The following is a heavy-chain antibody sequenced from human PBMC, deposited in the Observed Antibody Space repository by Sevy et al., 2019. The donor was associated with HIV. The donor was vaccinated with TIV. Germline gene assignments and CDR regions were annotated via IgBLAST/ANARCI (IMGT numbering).Heavy chain of an antibody. Sequence: GSLRLSCAASGFTFSDYYMSWIRQPPGKGLEWIGHIYYTGSANYNPSLKSRVTISIDKSKSQFSLNLSSVTAADTAVYYCARDDASNPRVLDYWGQGALVTVSS. CDR3: ARDDASNPRVLDY. D-gene: IGHD3-3*01. V-gene: IGHV4-59*01. J-gene: IGHJ4*02. CDR1: GFTFSDYY. CDR2: IYYTGSA.